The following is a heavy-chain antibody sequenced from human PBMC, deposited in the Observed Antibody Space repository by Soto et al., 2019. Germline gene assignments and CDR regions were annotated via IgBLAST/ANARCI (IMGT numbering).Heavy chain of an antibody. V-gene: IGHV3-48*01. CDR2: ISSSSSTI. D-gene: IGHD3-3*01. CDR3: AREGIFGVVPHFDY. CDR1: GFTFSSYS. Sequence: GGSLRLSCAASGFTFSSYSMNWVRQAPGKGLEWVSYISSSSSTIYYADSVKGRFTISRDNAKNSLYLQMNSLRAEDTAVYYCAREGIFGVVPHFDYWGQGTLVTVSS. J-gene: IGHJ4*02.